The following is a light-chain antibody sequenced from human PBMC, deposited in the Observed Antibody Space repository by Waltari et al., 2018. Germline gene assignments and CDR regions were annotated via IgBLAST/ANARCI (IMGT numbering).Light chain of an antibody. V-gene: IGLV1-44*01. CDR1: SSNIGTNN. Sequence: QSVLAQPPSASATPGQRVSISCSGSSSNIGTNNVKWYQQFPGTAPKLLIHSNDGRPSGVPDRCTGSKSGTSASLAISGLQSEDEADYYCAAWDDNVNGVVFGGGTKLTVL. CDR3: AAWDDNVNGVV. CDR2: SND. J-gene: IGLJ3*02.